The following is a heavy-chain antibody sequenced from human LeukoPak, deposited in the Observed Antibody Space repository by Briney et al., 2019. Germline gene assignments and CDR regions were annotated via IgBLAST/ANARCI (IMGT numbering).Heavy chain of an antibody. CDR1: GGTFSSYA. J-gene: IGHJ4*02. CDR2: IIPILGIA. D-gene: IGHD2-21*02. Sequence: ASVKVSCKASGGTFSSYAISWVRQAPGQGLEWMGKIIPILGIANYAQKFQGRVTITADKSTSTAYMELSSLRSEDTAVYYCARGILGDTLDYWGQGTLVTVSS. CDR3: ARGILGDTLDY. V-gene: IGHV1-69*04.